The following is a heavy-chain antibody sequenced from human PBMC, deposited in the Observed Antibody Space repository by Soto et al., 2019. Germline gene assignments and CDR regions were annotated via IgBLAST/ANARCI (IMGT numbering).Heavy chain of an antibody. Sequence: QVQLQESGPGRVKPSETLSLTCTVSGGSVSSGSYYWSWIRQPPGKGLEWIGYIYYSGSTNYNPSLKSRVTISVDTSKNQFSLKLSSVTAADTAVYYCARGIDGWYQGRYYYGMDVWGQGTTVTVSS. CDR1: GGSVSSGSYY. CDR3: ARGIDGWYQGRYYYGMDV. J-gene: IGHJ6*02. D-gene: IGHD6-19*01. CDR2: IYYSGST. V-gene: IGHV4-61*01.